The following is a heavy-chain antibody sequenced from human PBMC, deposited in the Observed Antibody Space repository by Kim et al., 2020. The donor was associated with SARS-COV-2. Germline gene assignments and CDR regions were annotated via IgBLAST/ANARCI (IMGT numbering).Heavy chain of an antibody. CDR3: ARVGVSAVWLGYYYGMDV. D-gene: IGHD6-19*01. Sequence: SETLSLTCTVSGGSISSGSYYWSWIRQPAGKGLEWIGRIYTSGSTNYNPSLKSRVTISVDTSKNQFSLKLSSVTAADTAVYYCARVGVSAVWLGYYYGMDVWGQGTTVTVSS. J-gene: IGHJ6*02. CDR2: IYTSGST. CDR1: GGSISSGSYY. V-gene: IGHV4-61*02.